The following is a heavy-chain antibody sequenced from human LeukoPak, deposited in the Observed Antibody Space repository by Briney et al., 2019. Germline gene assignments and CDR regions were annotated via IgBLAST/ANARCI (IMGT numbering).Heavy chain of an antibody. CDR3: AKDYSSSWFNWFGP. D-gene: IGHD6-13*01. CDR2: ISGSGGNT. Sequence: GGSLRLSCAASGFNFRDAAMTWVRQAPGKGLEWVSAISGSGGNTQYADSVKGRFTISRDNSMNTLYLQMNSLRAEDTAVYYCAKDYSSSWFNWFGPWGQGTLVTVSS. V-gene: IGHV3-23*01. J-gene: IGHJ5*02. CDR1: GFNFRDAA.